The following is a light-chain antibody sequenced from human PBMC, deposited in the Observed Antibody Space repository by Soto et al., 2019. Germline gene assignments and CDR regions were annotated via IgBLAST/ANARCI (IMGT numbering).Light chain of an antibody. CDR3: QQYGRSPLMYT. CDR1: QSITSNF. V-gene: IGKV3-20*01. Sequence: EIVLTQSPGTLSLSPGERATLSCRASQSITSNFLAWYQQKPGQAPRLLIYGASTRAAGVPDRFSGSGSGPDVTLTITRLEPADFAVYYCQQYGRSPLMYTFGQGTKLGVK. CDR2: GAS. J-gene: IGKJ2*01.